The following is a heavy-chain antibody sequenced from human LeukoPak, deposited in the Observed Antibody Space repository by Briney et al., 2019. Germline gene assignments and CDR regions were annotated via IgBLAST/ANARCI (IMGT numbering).Heavy chain of an antibody. J-gene: IGHJ6*02. CDR2: INHSGST. D-gene: IGHD2-15*01. Sequence: SETLSLTCADYGGSFSGYYWSWIRQPPGKGLEWIGEINHSGSTNYNPSLKSRVTISVDTSKNQFSLKLSSVTAADTAVYYCARGDIVVVVAAEVRNYYYGMDVWGQGTTVTVSS. CDR1: GGSFSGYY. CDR3: ARGDIVVVVAAEVRNYYYGMDV. V-gene: IGHV4-34*01.